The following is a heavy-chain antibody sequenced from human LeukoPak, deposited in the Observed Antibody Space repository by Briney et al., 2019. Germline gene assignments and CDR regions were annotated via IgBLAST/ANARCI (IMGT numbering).Heavy chain of an antibody. CDR3: ARGLDGSYRFDY. Sequence: GGSLRLSCAASGFTFSSYGMHWVRQAPGKGLEWVAVIWYDGSNKYYADSVKGRFTISRDNSKNTLYLQMNSLRAEDTAVYYCARGLDGSYRFDYWGQGTLVTVSS. CDR2: IWYDGSNK. V-gene: IGHV3-33*01. J-gene: IGHJ4*02. D-gene: IGHD1-26*01. CDR1: GFTFSSYG.